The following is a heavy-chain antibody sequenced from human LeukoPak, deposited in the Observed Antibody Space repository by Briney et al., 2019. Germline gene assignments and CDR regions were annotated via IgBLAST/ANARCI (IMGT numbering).Heavy chain of an antibody. Sequence: SETLSLTCTVSGGSISSSSYYWSWIRQPAGKGLEWIGRIYTSGSTNYNPSLKSRVTMSVDTSKTQFSLKLTSVTAADTAVYYCASQVGAITPFDYWGQGTLVTVSS. CDR1: GGSISSSSYY. D-gene: IGHD1-26*01. J-gene: IGHJ4*02. CDR3: ASQVGAITPFDY. CDR2: IYTSGST. V-gene: IGHV4-61*02.